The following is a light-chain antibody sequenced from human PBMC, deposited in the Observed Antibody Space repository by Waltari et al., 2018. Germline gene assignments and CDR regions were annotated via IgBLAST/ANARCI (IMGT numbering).Light chain of an antibody. Sequence: DIQMTQSPSSLSVSVGDRVTITCRASQSISSYLNWYQQKPGKAPKLLIYAASSLQSGVPSRFSGSGSGTDFTLTTSSLQTEDFATYYCQQSYSTPYTFGQGTKLEIK. CDR2: AAS. CDR3: QQSYSTPYT. V-gene: IGKV1-39*01. CDR1: QSISSY. J-gene: IGKJ2*01.